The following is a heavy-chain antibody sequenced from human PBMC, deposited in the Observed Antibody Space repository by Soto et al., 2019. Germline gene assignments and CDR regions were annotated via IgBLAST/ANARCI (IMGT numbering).Heavy chain of an antibody. CDR1: GFSFGDYG. CDR2: ISGSGNQI. CDR3: AKNQDWNRPDPGAFDV. Sequence: EVQLSQSGGGLVQRGGSLRLSCEGSGFSFGDYGINWVRQAPGKGLEWVSGISGSGNQIDYSDSVEGRFTISRDNSKNTVFLQMNGLSAGDTAVYFCAKNQDWNRPDPGAFDVCGQGTTVTVSS. D-gene: IGHD1-1*01. V-gene: IGHV3-23*01. J-gene: IGHJ3*01.